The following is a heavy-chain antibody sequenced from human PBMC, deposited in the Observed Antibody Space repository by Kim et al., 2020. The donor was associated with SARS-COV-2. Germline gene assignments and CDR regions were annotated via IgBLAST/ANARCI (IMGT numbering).Heavy chain of an antibody. V-gene: IGHV4-31*03. J-gene: IGHJ4*02. D-gene: IGHD3-22*01. CDR3: ARGQGLITMIVVVVGAFDY. Sequence: SETLSLTCTVSGGSISSGGHYWSWIRQHPGKGLEWIGYIYYSGSTYYNPSLKSRVTISVDTSKNQFSLKLSSVTAADTAVYYCARGQGLITMIVVVVGAFDYWGQGTLVTVSS. CDR2: IYYSGST. CDR1: GGSISSGGHY.